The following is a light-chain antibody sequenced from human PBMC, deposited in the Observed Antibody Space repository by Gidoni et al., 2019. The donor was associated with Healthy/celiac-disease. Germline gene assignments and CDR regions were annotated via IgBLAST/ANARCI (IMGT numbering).Light chain of an antibody. V-gene: IGKV1-39*01. CDR1: QSIYSY. CDR3: RQSYRTPT. Sequence: TSLSACERDRVTITGRESQSIYSYLNWYQQKPGKAPKLLVYAASSLQSRVTSRFSGSGTGTDFTLSISSPQPEDFATYYWRQSYRTPTFGGGTKVEIK. CDR2: AAS. J-gene: IGKJ4*01.